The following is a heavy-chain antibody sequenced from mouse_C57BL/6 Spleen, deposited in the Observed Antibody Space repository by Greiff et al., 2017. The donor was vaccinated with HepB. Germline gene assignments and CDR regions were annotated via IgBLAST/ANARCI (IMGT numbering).Heavy chain of an antibody. CDR2: ISSGGDYI. Sequence: EVQLVESGEGLVKPGGSLKLSCAASGFTFSSYAMSWVRQTPEKRLEWVAYISSGGDYIYYADTVKGRFTISRDNARNTLYLQMSSLKSEDTAMYYCTRVGYAYYAMDYWGQGTSVTVSS. CDR3: TRVGYAYYAMDY. V-gene: IGHV5-9-1*02. D-gene: IGHD2-2*01. J-gene: IGHJ4*01. CDR1: GFTFSSYA.